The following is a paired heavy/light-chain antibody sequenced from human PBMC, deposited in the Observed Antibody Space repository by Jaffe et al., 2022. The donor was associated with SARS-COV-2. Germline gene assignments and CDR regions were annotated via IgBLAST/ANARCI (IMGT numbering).Light chain of an antibody. J-gene: IGKJ4*01. CDR3: MQSIQLPLT. CDR1: QSLLHSDRKTY. CDR2: EVS. Sequence: EIVMTQTPVSLSVTPGQPASISCKSSQSLLHSDRKTYLYWFLQKSGQSPQLLIYEVSNRFSGVPDRFSGSGSGTDFTLKISRVEAEDVGIYHCMQSIQLPLTFGGGTKVEI. V-gene: IGKV2D-29*02.
Heavy chain of an antibody. V-gene: IGHV4-31*03. CDR1: GGSVSSGGYY. CDR2: ISDSGRT. Sequence: QVQLQESGPGLVKPSQTLFLTCTVSGGSVSSGGYYWTWIRQHPGKGLEWIGYISDSGRTNYSPSLKSRVSMSVDTSNNQFSLRLSSVTAADTAVYYCVRESRPSPRFGPVWGSYRDTPLSTAYGMDVWGPGTTVTVSS. J-gene: IGHJ6*02. D-gene: IGHD3-16*02. CDR3: VRESRPSPRFGPVWGSYRDTPLSTAYGMDV.